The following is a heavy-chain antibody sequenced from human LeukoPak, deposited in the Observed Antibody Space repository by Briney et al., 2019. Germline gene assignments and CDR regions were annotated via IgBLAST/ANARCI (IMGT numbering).Heavy chain of an antibody. D-gene: IGHD3-22*01. J-gene: IGHJ4*02. CDR1: GFTFSSYG. CDR3: ARRRYYDSSEVFGY. V-gene: IGHV3-23*01. CDR2: ISGSAYNT. Sequence: GGSLRLSCAASGFTFSSYGMSWVRQAPGKGLEWVSTISGSAYNTYYADSVKGRFTISRDNSASTLYLQMNSLRAEDTAVYYCARRRYYDSSEVFGYWGQGTLVTVSS.